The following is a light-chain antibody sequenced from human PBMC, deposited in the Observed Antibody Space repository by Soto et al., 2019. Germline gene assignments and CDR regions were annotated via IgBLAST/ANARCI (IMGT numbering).Light chain of an antibody. CDR2: GNG. V-gene: IGLV1-40*01. CDR1: SSSIGAGYE. J-gene: IGLJ1*01. Sequence: QSVLTQPPSVSGAPGQRVTISCSGTSSSIGAGYEVHWYHQLPGTAPKLVVSGNGNRPSGVPDRLSASKSGTSASLAITGLQAEDEADYYCSSYTSSSTLPYVFGTGTKLTVL. CDR3: SSYTSSSTLPYV.